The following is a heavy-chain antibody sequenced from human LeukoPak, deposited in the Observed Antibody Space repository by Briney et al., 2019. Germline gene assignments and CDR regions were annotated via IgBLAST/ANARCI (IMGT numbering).Heavy chain of an antibody. CDR1: GFIFSRDS. CDR2: IYSDGST. Sequence: GGSLRLSCAASGFIFSRDSMSWVRQAPGKGLEWVSVIYSDGSTYYADSVMGRFTISRDNSKNTLYLQMNSPRAEDTAVYYCARLAVDTATYWGQGTLVTVSS. J-gene: IGHJ4*02. CDR3: ARLAVDTATY. V-gene: IGHV3-66*04. D-gene: IGHD5-18*01.